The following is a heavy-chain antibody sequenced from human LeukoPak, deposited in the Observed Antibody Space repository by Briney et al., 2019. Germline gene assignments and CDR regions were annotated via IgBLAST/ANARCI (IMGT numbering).Heavy chain of an antibody. D-gene: IGHD2-2*01. V-gene: IGHV3-48*03. J-gene: IGHJ6*02. CDR3: ASGRYCSSTSCWYYYGMDV. CDR2: ISSSGSTV. CDR1: GFTFSSYE. Sequence: PGGSLRLSCAASGFTFSSYEMNWVRQAPGKGLAWVSYISSSGSTVYYADSVKGRFTISRDNAKNSLYLQMNSLRAEDTAVYYCASGRYCSSTSCWYYYGMDVWGQGTTVTVSS.